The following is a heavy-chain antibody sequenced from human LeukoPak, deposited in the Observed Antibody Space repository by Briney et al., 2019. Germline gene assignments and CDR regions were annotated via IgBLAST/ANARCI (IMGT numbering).Heavy chain of an antibody. CDR2: VSSSSSYI. Sequence: GGSLRLSCAASGFTFSSYSMNWVRQAPGKGLEWVSSVSSSSSYIYYADSVKGRFTISRDNAKNSLYLQMNSLRAEDTAVYYCARAATTLEDYWGQGTLVTVSS. D-gene: IGHD2-15*01. CDR3: ARAATTLEDY. CDR1: GFTFSSYS. J-gene: IGHJ4*02. V-gene: IGHV3-21*01.